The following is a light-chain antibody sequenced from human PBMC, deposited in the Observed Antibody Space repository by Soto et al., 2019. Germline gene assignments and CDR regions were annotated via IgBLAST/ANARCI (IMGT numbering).Light chain of an antibody. Sequence: DIQMTQSPSTLSASLGDRVTITCRASQSISSWLAWYQQKPGKAPKLLIYDASSLESGVPSRFSGSGSGTEFTLTISSLQPDDFASDCCPQDNIYWTFGQGTKVEIK. CDR2: DAS. J-gene: IGKJ1*01. CDR1: QSISSW. CDR3: PQDNIYWT. V-gene: IGKV1-5*01.